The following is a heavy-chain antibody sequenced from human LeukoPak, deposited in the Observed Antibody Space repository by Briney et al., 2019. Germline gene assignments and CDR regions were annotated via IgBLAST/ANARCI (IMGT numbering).Heavy chain of an antibody. V-gene: IGHV3-74*01. J-gene: IGHJ5*02. CDR2: INSDGSST. CDR1: GFTFSGYW. Sequence: GGSLRLSCAASGFTFSGYWMHWVRQAPGKGLVWVSRINSDGSSTNYADSVKGRFTISRDNAKNTLYLQVNTLRAEDTAVYYCARGGTYSSGLPGSWGQGTLVTVSS. CDR3: ARGGTYSSGLPGS. D-gene: IGHD5-18*01.